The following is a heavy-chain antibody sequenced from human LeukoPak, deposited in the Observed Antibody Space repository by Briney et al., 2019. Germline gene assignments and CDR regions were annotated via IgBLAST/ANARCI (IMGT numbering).Heavy chain of an antibody. Sequence: GGSLRLSCAASGFTFSSYGMSWVRQAPGKGLEWVSGIRGSGDRTFYADSVKGRFTISRDNSENTVYLQMSSLRVEDTAVYYCAKAAVGDVFSFDYWGQGTLVTVSS. J-gene: IGHJ4*02. V-gene: IGHV3-23*01. CDR2: IRGSGDRT. CDR3: AKAAVGDVFSFDY. D-gene: IGHD1-26*01. CDR1: GFTFSSYG.